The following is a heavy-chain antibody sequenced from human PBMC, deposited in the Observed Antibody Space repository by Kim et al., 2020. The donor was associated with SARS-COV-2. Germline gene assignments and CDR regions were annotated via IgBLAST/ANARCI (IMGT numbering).Heavy chain of an antibody. D-gene: IGHD3-3*01. V-gene: IGHV3-23*01. J-gene: IGHJ6*02. CDR3: AKDLGAQIWSRFHSGVDV. CDR2: ISAGGTTT. Sequence: GGSLRLSCAASGFTFKNYAMSWVRQAPGKGLEWVSGISAGGTTTYYAASVKGRFSISRDNSKNTVSLQMNSLRAEDTALYYCAKDLGAQIWSRFHSGVDVSGQGTRVSVSS. CDR1: GFTFKNYA.